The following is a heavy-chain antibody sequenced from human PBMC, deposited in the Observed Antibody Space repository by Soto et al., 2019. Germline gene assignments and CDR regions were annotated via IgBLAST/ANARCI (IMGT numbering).Heavy chain of an antibody. CDR1: GVSVRSYT. CDR3: ARDGMTTGDT. V-gene: IGHV4-4*07. Sequence: PSETRSLTCIVSGVSVRSYTWSWVRQPANKGLEWIGRVFSSVSATYNPSLKSRVSISMDTPENRISLKLDSVTAADAGVYFCARDGMTTGDTWGPGTPVTVSS. J-gene: IGHJ4*02. D-gene: IGHD2-21*02. CDR2: VFSSVSA.